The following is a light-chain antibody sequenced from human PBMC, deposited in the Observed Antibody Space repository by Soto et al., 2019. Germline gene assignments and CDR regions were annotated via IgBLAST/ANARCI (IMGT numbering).Light chain of an antibody. V-gene: IGLV2-8*01. Sequence: QSALTQPPSASGSPGQSVTLSCTGSSSDVGGYEHVSWYQQHPGRVPKPLIYDVSKRLSGVPDRFSGSKSGNTASLTVSGLQAEDEADYYCSSYADSDNMIFGGGTKVTVL. CDR1: SSDVGGYEH. CDR2: DVS. J-gene: IGLJ2*01. CDR3: SSYADSDNMI.